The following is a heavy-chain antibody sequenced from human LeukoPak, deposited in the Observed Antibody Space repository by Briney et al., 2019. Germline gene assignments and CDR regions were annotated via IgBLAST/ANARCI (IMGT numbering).Heavy chain of an antibody. D-gene: IGHD4-11*01. Sequence: GGSLRLSCAASGFTFSSYWMHWVRQAPGKGLMWVSRINSDGSRTTYADSVRGRFTISRDNAKSTLYLQMNSLRAEDTAVYYCARVRDDYTYFDCWGQGTLVTVSS. CDR1: GFTFSSYW. J-gene: IGHJ4*02. V-gene: IGHV3-74*01. CDR2: INSDGSRT. CDR3: ARVRDDYTYFDC.